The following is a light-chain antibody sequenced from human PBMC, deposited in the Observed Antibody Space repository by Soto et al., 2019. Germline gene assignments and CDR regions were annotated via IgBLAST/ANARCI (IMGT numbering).Light chain of an antibody. CDR3: AAWDDGLNGVV. Sequence: QSVLTQPPSASGTPGQRVTISCSGSSSNIGSKTVNWYQQLPGTAPKLLIYSNNQRPSGVPDRFSGSKSGTSASLAISGLQSEDEADYYCAAWDDGLNGVVFGGGTKLTV. CDR2: SNN. CDR1: SSNIGSKT. V-gene: IGLV1-44*01. J-gene: IGLJ2*01.